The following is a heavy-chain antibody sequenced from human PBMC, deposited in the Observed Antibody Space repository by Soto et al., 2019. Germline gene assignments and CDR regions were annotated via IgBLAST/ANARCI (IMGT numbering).Heavy chain of an antibody. CDR3: AKNPENYYYGMDV. Sequence: SVKVSCKASGGTFSSYAISWVRQAPGQGLEWMGGIIPIFGTADYAQKFQGRVTITADESTSTAYVELSSLRSEDTAVYYCAKNPENYYYGMDVWGQGTTVTVSS. CDR1: GGTFSSYA. V-gene: IGHV1-69*13. J-gene: IGHJ6*02. CDR2: IIPIFGTA.